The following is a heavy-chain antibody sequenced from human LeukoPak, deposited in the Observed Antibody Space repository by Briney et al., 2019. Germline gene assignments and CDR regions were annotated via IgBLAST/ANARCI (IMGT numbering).Heavy chain of an antibody. Sequence: SETLSLTCTVSGGSVSSGSYYWSWIRQPPGKGLEWIGYIYYSGSTNYNPSLKSRVTISVDTSKNQFSLKLSSVTAADTAVYYCARKYPDHWFDPWGRGTLVTVSS. J-gene: IGHJ5*02. CDR1: GGSVSSGSYY. V-gene: IGHV4-61*01. D-gene: IGHD6-6*01. CDR2: IYYSGST. CDR3: ARKYPDHWFDP.